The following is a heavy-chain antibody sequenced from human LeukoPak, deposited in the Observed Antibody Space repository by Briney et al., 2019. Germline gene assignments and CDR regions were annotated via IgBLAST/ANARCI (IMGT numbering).Heavy chain of an antibody. CDR1: GYTFTGYY. V-gene: IGHV1-2*02. Sequence: ASVKDSCKASGYTFTGYYMHWVRQAPGQGLEWMGWINPNSGGTNYAQKFQGRVTMTRDTSISTAYMELSRLRSDDTAVYYCARDPDSSGYVDYWGQGTLVTVSS. J-gene: IGHJ4*02. CDR3: ARDPDSSGYVDY. D-gene: IGHD3-22*01. CDR2: INPNSGGT.